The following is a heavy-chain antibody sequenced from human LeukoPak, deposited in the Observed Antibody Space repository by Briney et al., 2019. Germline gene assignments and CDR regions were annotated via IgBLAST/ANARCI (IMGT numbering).Heavy chain of an antibody. V-gene: IGHV1-58*01. CDR2: IVVGSGNT. Sequence: ASVKVSCKASGFTFTSSAVQWVRQARGQRLEWIGWIVVGSGNTNYAQKFQERVTITRDMSTSTAYMELSSLRSEDTAVYYCAALINGSRSFVWFDPWGQGTLVTVSS. CDR1: GFTFTSSA. J-gene: IGHJ5*02. CDR3: AALINGSRSFVWFDP. D-gene: IGHD3-10*01.